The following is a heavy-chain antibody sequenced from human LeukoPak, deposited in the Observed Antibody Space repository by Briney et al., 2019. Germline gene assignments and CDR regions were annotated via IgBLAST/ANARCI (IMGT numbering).Heavy chain of an antibody. CDR2: IRNKPNIYTT. Sequence: GGSLRLSCAASGFTFSDHYMDWVRQAPGKGLEWVGRIRNKPNIYTTEYAASVKGRFTISRDDSKNSLYLQMNSLRAEDTAVYYCAKDLRNCSGGSCYSPAEDYYYGMDVWGQGTTVTVSS. J-gene: IGHJ6*02. CDR1: GFTFSDHY. V-gene: IGHV3-72*01. CDR3: AKDLRNCSGGSCYSPAEDYYYGMDV. D-gene: IGHD2-15*01.